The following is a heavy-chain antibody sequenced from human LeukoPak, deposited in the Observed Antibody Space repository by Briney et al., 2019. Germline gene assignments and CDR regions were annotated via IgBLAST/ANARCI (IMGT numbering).Heavy chain of an antibody. CDR2: INPSGGST. CDR1: GYTFTSYY. V-gene: IGHV1-46*01. J-gene: IGHJ5*02. D-gene: IGHD3-3*01. CDR3: ARSLPYDFWSGYGSWFDP. Sequence: GASVKVSCKASGYTFTSYYMHWVRQAPGQGLEWMGIINPSGGSTSYAQKFQGRVTMTRDTSTSTVYMELSSLRSEDTAVYYCARSLPYDFWSGYGSWFDPWGQGTLVTVSS.